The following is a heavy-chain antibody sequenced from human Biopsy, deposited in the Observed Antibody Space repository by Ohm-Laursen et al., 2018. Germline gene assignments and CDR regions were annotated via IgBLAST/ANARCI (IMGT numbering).Heavy chain of an antibody. CDR2: ISPKSGDT. J-gene: IGHJ4*02. CDR1: GGTFSSYS. CDR3: ALQSVAQMKNFDY. D-gene: IGHD6-19*01. Sequence: ASVKVSCKASGGTFSSYSITWVRQAPGQGLEWMGWISPKSGDTNYAHKFQGNITMTRDTSMSTAYMEMSRLRCDDTAVYYCALQSVAQMKNFDYWGQGTLVTVSS. V-gene: IGHV1-2*02.